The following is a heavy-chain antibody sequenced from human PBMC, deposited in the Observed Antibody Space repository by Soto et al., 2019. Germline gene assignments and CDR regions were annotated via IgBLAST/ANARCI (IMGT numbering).Heavy chain of an antibody. Sequence: QVQLVQSGAEVKKPGASVKVSCKDSAYTFTTYDINWVRQAPGQGLEWMGWMNPNGGKTGYAQKFQGRVTMTMNTSISTAYMELSNLRSEDTAIYYCARGRTARNWLDPWGQGTQVTVSS. CDR1: AYTFTTYD. J-gene: IGHJ5*02. V-gene: IGHV1-8*01. CDR2: MNPNGGKT. CDR3: ARGRTARNWLDP.